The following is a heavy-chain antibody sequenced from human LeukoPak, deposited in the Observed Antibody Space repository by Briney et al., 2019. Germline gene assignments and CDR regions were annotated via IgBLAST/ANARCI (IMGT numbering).Heavy chain of an antibody. J-gene: IGHJ4*02. CDR1: GGSFSGYF. CDR3: ARGRWGWDTSSDWDF. Sequence: SETLSLICAVYGGSFSGYFWSWIRQPPGKRLEWIGEINLTGSTNYKSSLKSRVTISTDTSKNQFSLKLTSVTAADTAVYYCARGRWGWDTSSDWDFWGPGILVTVSS. CDR2: INLTGST. V-gene: IGHV4-34*01. D-gene: IGHD3/OR15-3a*01.